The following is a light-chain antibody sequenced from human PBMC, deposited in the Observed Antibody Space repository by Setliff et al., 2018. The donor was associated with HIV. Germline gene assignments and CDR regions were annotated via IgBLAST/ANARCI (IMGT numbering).Light chain of an antibody. CDR1: QSVLYSADNKNY. Sequence: DIVMTQSPDSLAVSLGERATINCRSSQSVLYSADNKNYIAWYQQKPGQPPKLLIYWASTRAFGVLDRFSGSGSGTDFTLTISSLRAEDVAVYYCQQFYTTPLTFGGGTKV. CDR3: QQFYTTPLT. CDR2: WAS. V-gene: IGKV4-1*01. J-gene: IGKJ4*01.